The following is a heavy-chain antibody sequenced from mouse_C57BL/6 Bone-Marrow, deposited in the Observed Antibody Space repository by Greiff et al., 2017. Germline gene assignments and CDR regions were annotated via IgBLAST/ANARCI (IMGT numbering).Heavy chain of an antibody. CDR3: VGYDGYSFAY. D-gene: IGHD2-3*01. J-gene: IGHJ3*01. V-gene: IGHV10-1*01. CDR1: GFCFNTYA. CDR2: IRIKSNKYAT. Sequence: EVKLLESGGGLVQPKGSLKLSCAASGFCFNTYAMNWVRQAPGKGLEWVARIRIKSNKYATYYADSVKDRFTISRDDSESMLYLQMNNLKTEDTAVYYCVGYDGYSFAYWGQGTLVTVSA.